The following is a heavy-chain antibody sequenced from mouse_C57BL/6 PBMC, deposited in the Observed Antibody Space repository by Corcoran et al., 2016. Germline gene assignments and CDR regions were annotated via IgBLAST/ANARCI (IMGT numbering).Heavy chain of an antibody. CDR3: AREDYGGAGYFDV. CDR1: GFNIKNTY. J-gene: IGHJ1*03. D-gene: IGHD1-1*01. Sequence: EVQLQQSVAELVRPGASVKLSCTASGFNIKNTYMLWVKQRPVQGLEWIGRIDPANGNTKYSPKFQGKATITADTSSNTAYLQLSSLTSEDTAIYYCAREDYGGAGYFDVWGTGTTVTVSS. V-gene: IGHV14-3*01. CDR2: IDPANGNT.